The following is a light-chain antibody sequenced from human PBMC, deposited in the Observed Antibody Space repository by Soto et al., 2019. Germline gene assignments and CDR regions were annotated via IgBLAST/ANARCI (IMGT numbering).Light chain of an antibody. CDR1: DSNIGSNH. Sequence: QLVLTQPPSASGTPGQRVTISCSGSDSNIGSNHVYWYQQVPGTAPKFLIDSQDQRPSGVPDRFSGSKSGTSASLAISGLRSEDEADYYCASWEDSLTGWVFGGGTKLTVL. J-gene: IGLJ3*02. V-gene: IGLV1-47*02. CDR3: ASWEDSLTGWV. CDR2: SQD.